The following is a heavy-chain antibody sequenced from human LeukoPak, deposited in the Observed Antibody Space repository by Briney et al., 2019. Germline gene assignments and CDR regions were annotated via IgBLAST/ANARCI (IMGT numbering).Heavy chain of an antibody. CDR2: INPSGGGT. D-gene: IGHD3-10*01. V-gene: IGHV1-46*01. CDR1: GYTFSSYG. J-gene: IGHJ4*01. Sequence: ASVKVSCTASGYTFSSYGIHWVRQAPGQGPEWMGIINPSGGGTSYAQKFQGRVTTPRDTSTSTVYMELSSLRSEDTAVYYCARDKYRGSGSYNYFDYWGHGTLVTVSS. CDR3: ARDKYRGSGSYNYFDY.